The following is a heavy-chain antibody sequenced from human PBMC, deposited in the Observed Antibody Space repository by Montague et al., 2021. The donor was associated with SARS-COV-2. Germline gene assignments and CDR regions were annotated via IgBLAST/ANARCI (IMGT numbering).Heavy chain of an antibody. Sequence: SETLSLTCGVYGGSFGDDHWSWIRQPPGKGLEWIGDIKQSGSTNYNPSLKSRVTISVDTSRNQFSLKLTSVTAADTAVYFCARGHLSVSMIVVVFTSASYYLHSGGKGALVTVSS. D-gene: IGHD3-22*01. CDR1: GGSFGDDH. V-gene: IGHV4-34*01. J-gene: IGHJ4*02. CDR3: ARGHLSVSMIVVVFTSASYYLHS. CDR2: IKQSGST.